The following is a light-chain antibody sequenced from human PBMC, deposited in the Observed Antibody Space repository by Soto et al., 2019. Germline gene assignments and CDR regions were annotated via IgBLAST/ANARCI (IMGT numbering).Light chain of an antibody. V-gene: IGKV1-39*01. CDR3: QQSYSSTWT. J-gene: IGKJ1*01. CDR1: QSISTF. Sequence: DIQMTQSPSSLSASVGDRVTITCRPSQSISTFLNWYQQKPGTAPKLLMHATSILQSGVPSRFSGSGSGTEFTLTICSLQPEDFATYYCQQSYSSTWTFGQGTKVEIK. CDR2: ATS.